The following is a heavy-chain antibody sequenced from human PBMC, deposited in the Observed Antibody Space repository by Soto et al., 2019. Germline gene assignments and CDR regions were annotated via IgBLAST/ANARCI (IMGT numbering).Heavy chain of an antibody. CDR3: ARRHASVFDN. D-gene: IGHD2-2*01. J-gene: IGHJ4*01. Sequence: PRGPLRLSCAASGIPFSFYWMHWVRQAPGKGHVWVSRIPDHRSSTTYADSVRGQFTISRDNAKNTLYLEISSPRAGDTGVYYCARRHASVFDNCGQG. V-gene: IGHV3-74*03. CDR1: GIPFSFYW. CDR2: IPDHRSST.